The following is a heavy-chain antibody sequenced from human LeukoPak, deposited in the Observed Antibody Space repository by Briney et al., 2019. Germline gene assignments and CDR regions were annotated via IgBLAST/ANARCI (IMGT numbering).Heavy chain of an antibody. CDR3: ARAVKMYSSGWYWVDY. CDR2: IISSSSYI. Sequence: GRSPRLSRAASGFTFSTYSMNWVRQAPGKGLEWVSSIISSSSYIYYAASVKGRFTISRDNAKNSLYLQMNSLRAEDTAVYYCARAVKMYSSGWYWVDYWGQGTLVTVSS. D-gene: IGHD6-19*01. V-gene: IGHV3-21*01. CDR1: GFTFSTYS. J-gene: IGHJ4*02.